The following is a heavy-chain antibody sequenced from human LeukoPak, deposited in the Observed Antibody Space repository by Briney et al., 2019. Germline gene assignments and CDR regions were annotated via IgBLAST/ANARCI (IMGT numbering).Heavy chain of an antibody. D-gene: IGHD3-3*01. J-gene: IGHJ4*02. CDR2: ISNSGSTI. CDR3: ASGVNYFDY. V-gene: IGHV3-48*03. Sequence: GGSLKLSCAASGFAFSSYEMNWVRQAPGKGLEWVSYISNSGSTIYYTDSVKGRFTISRDNAKNSLYLQMDSLRAEDTAVYYCASGVNYFDYWGQGTLVTVSS. CDR1: GFAFSSYE.